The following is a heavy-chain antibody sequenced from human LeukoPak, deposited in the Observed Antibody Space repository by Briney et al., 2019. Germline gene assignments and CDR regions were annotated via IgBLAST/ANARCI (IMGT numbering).Heavy chain of an antibody. CDR3: AGGSSSWYNWFDP. CDR1: GYTFTGYY. V-gene: IGHV1-2*02. Sequence: GASVKVSCKASGYTFTGYYMHWVRQAPGQGLEWMGWINPNSGGTNYAQKFQGRVTMTRDTSISTAYMELSRLRSDDTAVYYCAGGSSSWYNWFDPWGQGTLVTVSS. CDR2: INPNSGGT. J-gene: IGHJ5*02. D-gene: IGHD6-13*01.